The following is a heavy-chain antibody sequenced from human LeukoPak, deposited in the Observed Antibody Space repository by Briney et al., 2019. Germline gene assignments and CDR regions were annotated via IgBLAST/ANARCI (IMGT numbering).Heavy chain of an antibody. V-gene: IGHV4-59*08. CDR2: IFHTGDT. Sequence: SSETLSLTCTVSGVSITDYYWSWIRQPPGKGLEWIAYIFHTGDTRCNPFLQSRIIISLDTSKNQFSLKLRSVTAADTALYYCARHPLRGGFDFWGQGALVTVSS. J-gene: IGHJ4*02. CDR3: ARHPLRGGFDF. CDR1: GVSITDYY.